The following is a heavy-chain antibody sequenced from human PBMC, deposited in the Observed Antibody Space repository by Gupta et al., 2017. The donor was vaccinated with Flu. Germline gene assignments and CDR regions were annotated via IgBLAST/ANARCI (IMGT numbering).Heavy chain of an antibody. CDR1: GFTFTDHF. Sequence: QVQLVQSGGGLVNPGGSLGLSCVASGFTFTDHFMSWFRQAPGKGPEWVAYITSSGRGVYYADSVKGRFTVTRDNARNSVFLHMHSLRPEDTAIYYCARDRRDLDKGYYYYYMDVWGKGATVTVSS. V-gene: IGHV3-11*01. J-gene: IGHJ6*03. D-gene: IGHD3-9*01. CDR2: ITSSGRGV. CDR3: ARDRRDLDKGYYYYYMDV.